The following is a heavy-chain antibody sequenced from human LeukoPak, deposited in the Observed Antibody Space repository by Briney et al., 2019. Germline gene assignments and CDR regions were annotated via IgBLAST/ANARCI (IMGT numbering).Heavy chain of an antibody. D-gene: IGHD5-12*01. CDR1: GGSFSGYY. Sequence: SETLSLTCAVYGGSFSGYYWSWIRQPPGKGLEWIGEINHSGSTNYNPSLKSRVTISVDTSKNQFPLKLSSVTAADTAVYYCARRRRGYSGYDSWPVDYWGQGTLVTVSS. CDR3: ARRRRGYSGYDSWPVDY. CDR2: INHSGST. V-gene: IGHV4-34*01. J-gene: IGHJ4*02.